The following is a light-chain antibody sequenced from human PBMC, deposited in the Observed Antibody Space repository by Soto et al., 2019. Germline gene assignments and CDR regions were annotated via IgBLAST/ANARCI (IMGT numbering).Light chain of an antibody. J-gene: IGKJ5*01. V-gene: IGKV2-30*02. CDR1: QSLVHSDGIAY. Sequence: DVVMTQSPLSLPVTLGQPASISCRSSQSLVHSDGIAYFSWFQQRPGRSPRRLIYKVSNRDSGVPARFSGSGSGTDFALKISRVEAEDVGVYYGMQGTHWPITFGQGTRLEIK. CDR2: KVS. CDR3: MQGTHWPIT.